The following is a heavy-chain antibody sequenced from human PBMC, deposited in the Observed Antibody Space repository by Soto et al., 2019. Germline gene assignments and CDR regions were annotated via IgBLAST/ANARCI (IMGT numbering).Heavy chain of an antibody. CDR1: GFSLSTSGVG. Sequence: QITLKESGPTLVKPTQTLTLTCTFSGFSLSTSGVGVGWIRQPPGKALEWLALIYWDADKRYSPSLKSRLTITKDTSKTRVVLTMTNMDPVDTATYDCAHGGGDPIAAAGLFDYWGQGTLVTVSS. CDR3: AHGGGDPIAAAGLFDY. J-gene: IGHJ4*02. D-gene: IGHD6-13*01. CDR2: IYWDADK. V-gene: IGHV2-5*02.